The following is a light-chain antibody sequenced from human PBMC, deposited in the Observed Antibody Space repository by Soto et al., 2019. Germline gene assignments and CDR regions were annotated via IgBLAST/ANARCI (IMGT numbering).Light chain of an antibody. Sequence: DIVSTQSPSTLSLSPWERATLSCRASQSVSSYLAWYQQKPGQAPRLLIYDASNRATGIPARFSGSGSGTDFTLTISSLEPEDFAVYYCQQRSNGPPWTVGQGTKVDIK. CDR2: DAS. CDR3: QQRSNGPPWT. CDR1: QSVSSY. J-gene: IGKJ1*01. V-gene: IGKV3-11*01.